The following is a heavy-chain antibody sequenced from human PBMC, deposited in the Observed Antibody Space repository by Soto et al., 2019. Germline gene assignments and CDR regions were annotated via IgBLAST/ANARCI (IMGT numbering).Heavy chain of an antibody. CDR2: IGTHSGET. J-gene: IGHJ5*02. Sequence: QVQLVQSGVEVKKPGASVKVSCKASGYIFTTFGISWVRQAPGQGLEWMGWIGTHSGETRYIQKLQGRASMTTDTTLSIXYLELRSLISDDTAVYYCVRDWHCSGGSCYDLFDPWGQGTLVTVSS. D-gene: IGHD2-15*01. CDR1: GYIFTTFG. V-gene: IGHV1-18*01. CDR3: VRDWHCSGGSCYDLFDP.